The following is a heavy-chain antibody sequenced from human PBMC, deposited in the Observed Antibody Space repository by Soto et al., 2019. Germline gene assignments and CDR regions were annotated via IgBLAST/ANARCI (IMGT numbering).Heavy chain of an antibody. CDR2: ISGSGDVT. Sequence: EVHLLESGGGLVQPGGSLRLSCAASGFTFSNYAMSWVRQAPGKGLEWVSAISGSGDVTPYADSVKGRFTISRDNSKTTLYLQMNSLRAEDTAVYFCASHNYYNSYRRSSPLDYWGPGTLVTVSS. V-gene: IGHV3-23*01. CDR1: GFTFSNYA. CDR3: ASHNYYNSYRRSSPLDY. J-gene: IGHJ4*02. D-gene: IGHD3-10*01.